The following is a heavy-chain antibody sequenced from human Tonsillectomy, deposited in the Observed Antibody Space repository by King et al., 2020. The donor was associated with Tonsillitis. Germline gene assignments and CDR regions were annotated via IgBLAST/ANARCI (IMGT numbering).Heavy chain of an antibody. CDR2: IKSKTDGGTI. J-gene: IGHJ4*02. D-gene: IGHD3-9*01. Sequence: VQLVESGGGLVKPGGSLRLSCAASGFTFNNAWMSWVRQAPGKGLEWVGRIKSKTDGGTIDYAAPVKGRFTISRDDSKNTLYLQMNSLKTEDTAVYYCTTGLGLTDNDYWGQGTLVTVSS. CDR3: TTGLGLTDNDY. CDR1: GFTFNNAW. V-gene: IGHV3-15*01.